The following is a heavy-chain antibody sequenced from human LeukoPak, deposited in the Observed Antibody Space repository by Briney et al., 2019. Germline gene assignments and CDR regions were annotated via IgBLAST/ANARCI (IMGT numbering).Heavy chain of an antibody. J-gene: IGHJ4*02. CDR2: IKQDGSEK. Sequence: GGSLRLSCAASGFTFSSYSMNWVRQAPGKGLEWVANIKQDGSEKYYVDSVKGRFTISRDNAKNSLYLQMNSLRAEDTAVYYCARTAYYYDSSGYYPFDYWGQGTLVTVSS. CDR1: GFTFSSYS. D-gene: IGHD3-22*01. CDR3: ARTAYYYDSSGYYPFDY. V-gene: IGHV3-7*01.